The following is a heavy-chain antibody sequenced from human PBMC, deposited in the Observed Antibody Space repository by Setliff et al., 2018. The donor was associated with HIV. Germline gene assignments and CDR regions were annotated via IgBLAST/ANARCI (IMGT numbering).Heavy chain of an antibody. CDR3: ARRIDDSGSFPDKNWFDT. CDR1: GDSISSYS. J-gene: IGHJ5*02. Sequence: PSATLSLTCTVSGDSISSYSWNWIRQSPGGGLEWIGFIFSSGSTKYNPSLQSRVTMSIDTSKNQFSLRLTSVTAADPAVYYCARRIDDSGSFPDKNWFDTWGQGSLVTVSS. V-gene: IGHV4-4*09. CDR2: IFSSGST. D-gene: IGHD3-10*01.